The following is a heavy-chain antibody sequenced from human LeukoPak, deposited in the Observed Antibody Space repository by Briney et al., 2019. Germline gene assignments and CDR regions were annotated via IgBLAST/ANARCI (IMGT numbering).Heavy chain of an antibody. V-gene: IGHV3-7*01. Sequence: PGGSLRLSCATSGFTFSTYWMSWARQTPGRVLEWVAKIKPDGSEASYVDSVKGRFTISRDNAKNSVYLQMNSLRVEDTAVYYCARGQLADDQWGQGALVTVSS. CDR2: IKPDGSEA. CDR3: ARGQLADDQ. D-gene: IGHD2-15*01. CDR1: GFTFSTYW. J-gene: IGHJ4*02.